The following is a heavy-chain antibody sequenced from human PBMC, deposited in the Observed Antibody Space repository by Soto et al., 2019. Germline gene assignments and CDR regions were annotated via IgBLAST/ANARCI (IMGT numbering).Heavy chain of an antibody. Sequence: GSLRLSCAASGFTFSSYAMHWVRQAPGKGLEWVAVISYDGSNKYYADSVKGRFTISRDNSKNTLYLQMNSLRAEDTAVYYCAKDSGYDWEILNWFDPWGQGTLVTVSS. CDR1: GFTFSSYA. V-gene: IGHV3-30-3*01. D-gene: IGHD5-12*01. J-gene: IGHJ5*02. CDR2: ISYDGSNK. CDR3: AKDSGYDWEILNWFDP.